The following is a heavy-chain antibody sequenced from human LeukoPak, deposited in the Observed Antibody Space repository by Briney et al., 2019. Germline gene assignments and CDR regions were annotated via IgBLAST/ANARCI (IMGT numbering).Heavy chain of an antibody. Sequence: PGGSLRLSCAASGFTFSSYWMSWVRQAPGKGLEWVANIKQDGSEKYYVDSVKGRFTISRDNAKNSLYLQMNSLRAEDTAVYYCARGALYYDSSGYYFDYWGQGTLVTVSS. CDR3: ARGALYYDSSGYYFDY. D-gene: IGHD3-22*01. CDR1: GFTFSSYW. V-gene: IGHV3-7*01. J-gene: IGHJ4*02. CDR2: IKQDGSEK.